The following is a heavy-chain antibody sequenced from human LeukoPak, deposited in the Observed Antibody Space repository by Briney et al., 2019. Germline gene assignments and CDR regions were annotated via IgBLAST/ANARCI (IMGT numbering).Heavy chain of an antibody. CDR2: ISWNSGSI. V-gene: IGHV3-9*01. J-gene: IGHJ5*02. Sequence: SLRLSRVASVFSFDDYAMHWVRQGPGKGLGWVSGISWNSGSIDYADSVKARFTISTDNAQNSLYLQMNSLRAEDTALYYCAKDRTSQIIGDNWFDPWGQGTLVTVSS. CDR3: AKDRTSQIIGDNWFDP. CDR1: VFSFDDYA. D-gene: IGHD2-2*01.